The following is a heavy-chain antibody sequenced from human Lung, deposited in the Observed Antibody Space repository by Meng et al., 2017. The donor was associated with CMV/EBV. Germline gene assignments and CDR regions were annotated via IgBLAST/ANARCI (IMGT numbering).Heavy chain of an antibody. CDR2: SSGSGGSK. V-gene: IGHV3-23*01. CDR3: AKGFYSGSGSYYPSDY. Sequence: FTFNNYAMSWVRQAPGKGLEWVSGSSGSGGSKHYPDSVKGRFTISRDNSKNTLYLQMNSLRAEDTAVYYCAKGFYSGSGSYYPSDYWGQGTLVTVSS. CDR1: FTFNNYA. J-gene: IGHJ4*02. D-gene: IGHD3-10*01.